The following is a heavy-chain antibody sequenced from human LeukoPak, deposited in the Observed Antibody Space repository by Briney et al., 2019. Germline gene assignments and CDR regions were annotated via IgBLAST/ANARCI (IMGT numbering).Heavy chain of an antibody. CDR1: GGSISSRNW. CDR3: ARGERQSPLMTDSYYFDY. V-gene: IGHV4-4*02. CDR2: IYHSGST. D-gene: IGHD2-21*02. Sequence: SETLSLTCAVSGGSISSRNWWSWVRQPPGKGLEWIGEIYHSGSTNYNPSLKTRVTISVDKSKNQFSLKLSSVTAADTAVYYCARGERQSPLMTDSYYFDYWGQGTLVTVSS. J-gene: IGHJ4*02.